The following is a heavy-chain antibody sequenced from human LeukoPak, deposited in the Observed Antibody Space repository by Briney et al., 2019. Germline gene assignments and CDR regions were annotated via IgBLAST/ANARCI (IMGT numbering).Heavy chain of an antibody. CDR2: ISSSSSYI. J-gene: IGHJ4*02. CDR1: GFTFSSYS. V-gene: IGHV3-21*01. D-gene: IGHD5-18*01. CDR3: ASGIQLWLSDY. Sequence: GGSLRHSCAASGFTFSSYSMNWVRQAPGKGLEWVSSISSSSSYIYYADSVKGRFTISRDNAKNSLYLQMNSLRAEDTAVYYCASGIQLWLSDYWGQGTLVTVSS.